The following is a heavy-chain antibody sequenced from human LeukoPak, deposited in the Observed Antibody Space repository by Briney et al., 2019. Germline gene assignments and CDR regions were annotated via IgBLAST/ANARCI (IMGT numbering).Heavy chain of an antibody. J-gene: IGHJ3*02. Sequence: LGASVKVSCKASGYTFTGYYMHWVRQAPGQGLEWMGWINPNSGGTNYAQKFQGRVTMTRDTSISTAYMELSRLRSDDTAVYYCARMDRTILHAFDIWGQGTMVTVSS. D-gene: IGHD5-18*01. CDR1: GYTFTGYY. CDR2: INPNSGGT. V-gene: IGHV1-2*03. CDR3: ARMDRTILHAFDI.